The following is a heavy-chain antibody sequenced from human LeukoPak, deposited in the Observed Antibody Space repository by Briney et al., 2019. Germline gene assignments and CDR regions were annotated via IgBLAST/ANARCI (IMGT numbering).Heavy chain of an antibody. V-gene: IGHV1-8*01. Sequence: ASVKVSCKASGYTFTSYDINWVRQATGQGLACMGWMNPNSGNTGYAQKFQGRVTMTRNTSISTAYMELSSLRSEDTAVYYCAVSARRKGDFDYWGQGTLVTVSS. D-gene: IGHD6-6*01. CDR3: AVSARRKGDFDY. CDR2: MNPNSGNT. CDR1: GYTFTSYD. J-gene: IGHJ4*02.